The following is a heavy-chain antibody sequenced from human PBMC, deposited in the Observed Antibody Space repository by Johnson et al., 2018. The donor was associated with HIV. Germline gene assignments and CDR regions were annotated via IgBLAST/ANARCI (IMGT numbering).Heavy chain of an antibody. V-gene: IGHV3-64*01. CDR1: GFTFSSYA. CDR3: PSLAVAGTLISAYDI. J-gene: IGHJ3*02. D-gene: IGHD6-19*01. CDR2: ISSTGGST. Sequence: VQLVESGGGLVQPGGSLRLSCAASGFTFSSYAMHWVRQAPGKGLEYVSAISSTGGSTYYANSVKGRFTVSRDESKNTLFLEMNSLRADDTAVYYCPSLAVAGTLISAYDIWGQGTMVTVSS.